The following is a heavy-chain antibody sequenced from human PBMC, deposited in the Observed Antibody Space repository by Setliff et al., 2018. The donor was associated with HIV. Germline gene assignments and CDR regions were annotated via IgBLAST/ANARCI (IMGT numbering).Heavy chain of an antibody. Sequence: VGSLRLSCAASGFTLSDYWMNWVRQAPGKGLEWVANIKGDGSEKNYVDSVRGRFTISRDNAKNSLFLQTNSLTVEDTALYHSRAPSAPNTYSYYYMDVRGKGTTVTVSS. CDR2: IKGDGSEK. D-gene: IGHD2-2*01. CDR1: GFTLSDYW. J-gene: IGHJ6*03. V-gene: IGHV3-7*03. CDR3: RAPSAPNTYSYYYMDV.